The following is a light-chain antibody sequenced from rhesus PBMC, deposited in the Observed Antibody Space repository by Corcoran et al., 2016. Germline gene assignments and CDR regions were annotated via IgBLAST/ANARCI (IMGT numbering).Light chain of an antibody. CDR1: QSISSW. Sequence: DIQMTQSPSSLSASVGDTVTITCRASQSISSWLAWYQQKPGKALKLLFYKASNLQSGFPSRIRGSGFGTDFTLTLISLQSADFATYYCQQYSDSPFTFGPGTRLDIK. CDR3: QQYSDSPFT. V-gene: IGKV1-22*01. CDR2: KAS. J-gene: IGKJ3*01.